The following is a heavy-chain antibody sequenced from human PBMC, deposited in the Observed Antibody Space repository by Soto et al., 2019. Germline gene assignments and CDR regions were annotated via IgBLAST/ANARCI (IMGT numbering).Heavy chain of an antibody. CDR2: IYYSGST. D-gene: IGHD3-3*01. CDR1: GGSVSSGSYY. V-gene: IGHV4-61*01. CDR3: ARDQRFLEWPNFDY. J-gene: IGHJ4*02. Sequence: SETLSLTCTVSGGSVSSGSYYWSWIRQPPGKGLEWIGYIYYSGSTNYNPSLKSRVTISVDTSKNQFSLKLSSVTAADTAVYYCARDQRFLEWPNFDYWGQGTLVTVSS.